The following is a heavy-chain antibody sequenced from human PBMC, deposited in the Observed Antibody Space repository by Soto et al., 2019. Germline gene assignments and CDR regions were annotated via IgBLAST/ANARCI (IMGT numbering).Heavy chain of an antibody. CDR2: IYYSGST. CDR1: GGSISSYY. D-gene: IGHD3-9*01. V-gene: IGHV4-59*01. CDR3: ARDRASERYNYYYYYMDV. J-gene: IGHJ6*03. Sequence: SETLSLTCTVSGGSISSYYWSWIRQPPGKGLEWIGYIYYSGSTNYNPSLKSRVTIPVDTSKNQFSLKLSSVTAADTAVYYCARDRASERYNYYYYYMDVWGKGTAVPVSS.